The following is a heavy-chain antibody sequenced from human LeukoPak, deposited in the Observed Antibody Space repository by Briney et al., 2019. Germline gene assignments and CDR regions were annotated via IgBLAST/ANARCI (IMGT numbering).Heavy chain of an antibody. CDR2: ISWNSGSI. D-gene: IGHD3-22*01. V-gene: IGHV3-9*01. J-gene: IGHJ3*02. CDR1: GFTFDDYA. CDR3: AKDSQSLIVSAFDI. Sequence: GRSLRLSCAASGFTFDDYAMHWVRQAPGKGLEWVSGISWNSGSIGYADSVKGRFTISRDNAKNSLYLQMNSLRAEDTALYYCAKDSQSLIVSAFDIWGQGTMVTVSS.